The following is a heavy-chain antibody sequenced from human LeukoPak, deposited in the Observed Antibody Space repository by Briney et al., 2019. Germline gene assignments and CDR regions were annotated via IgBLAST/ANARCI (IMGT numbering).Heavy chain of an antibody. CDR3: ARERRYYDILTGYYARWFDP. J-gene: IGHJ5*02. CDR1: GFTFSSYG. D-gene: IGHD3-9*01. CDR2: IWYDGSNK. V-gene: IGHV3-33*01. Sequence: GGSLRLSCAASGFTFSSYGMHWVRQAPGKGLEWVAVIWYDGSNKYYADSVKGRFTISRDNSKNTLYLQMNSLRAEDTAVYYCARERRYYDILTGYYARWFDPWGQGTLVTVSS.